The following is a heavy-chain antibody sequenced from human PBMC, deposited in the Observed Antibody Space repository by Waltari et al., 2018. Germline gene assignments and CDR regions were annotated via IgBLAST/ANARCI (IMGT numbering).Heavy chain of an antibody. CDR2: ISGSGGSK. Sequence: EVPLLESGGGLVQPGGSLQLSCAASGFTFSSFALSWVRPAPGKGRECVSAISGSGGSKYYADSVKGRFTISRDNSKNTLYLQMNSLRAEDTAVYYCAKAPEVIAIRPEAEYFQHWGQGTLVTVSS. J-gene: IGHJ1*01. D-gene: IGHD2-21*01. CDR3: AKAPEVIAIRPEAEYFQH. V-gene: IGHV3-23*01. CDR1: GFTFSSFA.